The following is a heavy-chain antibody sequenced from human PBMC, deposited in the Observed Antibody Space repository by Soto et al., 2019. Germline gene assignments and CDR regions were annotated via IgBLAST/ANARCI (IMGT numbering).Heavy chain of an antibody. CDR3: ARLWFGEYYYYYGMDV. Sequence: SETLSLTCTVSGGSISSSIYYWGWIRHPPGKGLEWIGSIYYSGSTYYNPSLKSRVTISVDTSKNQFSLKLSSVTAADTAVYYCARLWFGEYYYYYGMDVWGQGTTVTVSS. J-gene: IGHJ6*02. V-gene: IGHV4-39*01. D-gene: IGHD3-10*01. CDR2: IYYSGST. CDR1: GGSISSSIYY.